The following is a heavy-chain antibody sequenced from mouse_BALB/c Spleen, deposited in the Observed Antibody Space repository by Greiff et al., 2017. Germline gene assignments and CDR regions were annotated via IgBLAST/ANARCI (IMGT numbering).Heavy chain of an antibody. J-gene: IGHJ2*01. V-gene: IGHV1-14*01. CDR2: INPYNDGT. CDR1: GYTFTSYV. Sequence: EVKLMESGPELVKPGASVKMSCKASGYTFTSYVMHWVKQKPGQGLEWIGYINPYNDGTKYNEKFKGKATLTADKSSSTAYMQLSSLTSEDSAVYYCARGYGSSYCFDYWGQGTTLTVSS. CDR3: ARGYGSSYCFDY. D-gene: IGHD1-1*01.